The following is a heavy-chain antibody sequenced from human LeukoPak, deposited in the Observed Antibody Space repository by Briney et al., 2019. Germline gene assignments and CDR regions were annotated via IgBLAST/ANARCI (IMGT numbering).Heavy chain of an antibody. V-gene: IGHV4-59*01. J-gene: IGHJ2*01. D-gene: IGHD2-21*02. CDR2: IYNSGST. CDR1: GGSISSYY. CDR3: ARIQTYCGGDCYWHFDL. Sequence: SETLSLTYTVSGGSISSYYWSWIRQPPGKGLEWIGYIYNSGSTNYNPSLKSRVTISVDTSKNQFSLKLSSVTAADTAVYYCARIQTYCGGDCYWHFDLWGRGTLVTVSS.